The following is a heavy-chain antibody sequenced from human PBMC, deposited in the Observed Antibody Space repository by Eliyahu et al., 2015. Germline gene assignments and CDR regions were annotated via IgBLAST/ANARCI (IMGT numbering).Heavy chain of an antibody. CDR1: GGSISSYY. CDR2: IYYSGST. J-gene: IGHJ4*02. D-gene: IGHD6-19*01. V-gene: IGHV4-59*08. Sequence: QVQLQESGPGLVKPSETLSLTCTVSGGSISSYYWSWIRQPPGKGLEWIGYIYYSGSTNYNPSLKSRVTISVDTSKNQFSLKLSSVTAADTAVYYCARHGGSSGWYDDYFDYWGQGTLVTVSS. CDR3: ARHGGSSGWYDDYFDY.